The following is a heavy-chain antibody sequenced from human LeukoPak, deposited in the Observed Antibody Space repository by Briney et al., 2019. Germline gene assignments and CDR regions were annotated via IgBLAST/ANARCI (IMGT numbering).Heavy chain of an antibody. V-gene: IGHV3-30*02. CDR3: AKDSWFKRSNYPVF. CDR2: IRYDGSNK. D-gene: IGHD4-11*01. J-gene: IGHJ4*02. CDR1: GFTFSSYG. Sequence: GGSLRLSCAASGFTFSSYGMHWVRQAPGKGLEWVAFIRYDGSNKYYADSVKGRFTISRDNSKNTLYLQMNSLRAEDTAVYYCAKDSWFKRSNYPVFWGQGTLVTVSS.